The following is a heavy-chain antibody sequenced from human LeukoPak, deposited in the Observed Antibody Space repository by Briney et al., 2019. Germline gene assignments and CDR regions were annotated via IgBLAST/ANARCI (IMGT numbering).Heavy chain of an antibody. D-gene: IGHD3-10*01. Sequence: GGSLRLSCGASGLTFSTYGMSWARHAPGEGLECVSAISGSGGRTYYADSVKGRRTISRDNSKNTLYMQMLSLRAEDTAVYCGAKQLFHDGYWGQRTLVTVSS. J-gene: IGHJ4*02. CDR3: AKQLFHDGY. CDR1: GLTFSTYG. CDR2: ISGSGGRT. V-gene: IGHV3-23*01.